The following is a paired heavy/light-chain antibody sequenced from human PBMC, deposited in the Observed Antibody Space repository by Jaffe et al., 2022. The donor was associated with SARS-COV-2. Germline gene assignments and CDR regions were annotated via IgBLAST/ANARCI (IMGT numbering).Heavy chain of an antibody. V-gene: IGHV3-23*01. CDR2: INGRGGKS. CDR1: GFIFSDCA. J-gene: IGHJ1*01. D-gene: IGHD1-26*01. CDR3: AKVPTPILGTTTYFQE. Sequence: EEQLLESGGGLVQPGGSLRLSCTASGFIFSDCAMSWVRQAPGKGLEWVSSINGRGGKSYFADSVKGRFTISRDNSKNTVYLQMNSLRGEDTAVYYCAKVPTPILGTTTYFQEWGQGVLVTVSS.
Light chain of an antibody. CDR2: KDT. V-gene: IGLV3-25*03. CDR3: QSADTSGTLV. J-gene: IGLJ2*01. Sequence: SYELTQPPSVSVSPGQTARITCSGDTVAKQYTYWYQQRAGQAPLLVIYKDTERPSGIPNRYSGSSSGTTVTLIISGVQAGDEADYYCQSADTSGTLVFGGGTKLTVL. CDR1: TVAKQY.